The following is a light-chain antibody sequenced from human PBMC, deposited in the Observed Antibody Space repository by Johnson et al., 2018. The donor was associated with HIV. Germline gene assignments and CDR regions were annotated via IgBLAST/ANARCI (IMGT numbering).Light chain of an antibody. J-gene: IGLJ1*01. V-gene: IGLV1-51*01. CDR3: GTWDSSLSAYV. CDR2: DNN. Sequence: QSVLTQSPSVSAAPGQKVTISCSGSSSNIGKNYVSWYQQLPGTAPKVLIYDNNKRPSGIPDRFSGSKSGTSATLGITGLQTGDEADYYCGTWDSSLSAYVFGTGTKVTVL. CDR1: SSNIGKNY.